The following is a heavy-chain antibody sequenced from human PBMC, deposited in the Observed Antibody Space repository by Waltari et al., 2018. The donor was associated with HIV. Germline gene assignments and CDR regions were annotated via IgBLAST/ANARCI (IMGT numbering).Heavy chain of an antibody. D-gene: IGHD4-17*01. CDR2: ISGEGSST. V-gene: IGHV3-74*01. CDR1: GFTFSNYM. J-gene: IGHJ4*02. CDR3: ARDRRMVTTGY. Sequence: EVQLVESGGDSVQPGGSLRLACEGSGFTFSNYMMHWVRQAPGKGLVWVSRISGEGSSTTYADSVKGRFTISRDNAKNTLYLQMNSLRSEDTAVYYCARDRRMVTTGYWGQGTLVTVSS.